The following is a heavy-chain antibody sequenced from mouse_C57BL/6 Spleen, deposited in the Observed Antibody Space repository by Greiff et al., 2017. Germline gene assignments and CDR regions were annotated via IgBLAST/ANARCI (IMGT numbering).Heavy chain of an antibody. D-gene: IGHD1-1*01. J-gene: IGHJ2*01. CDR1: GYSITSGYY. CDR2: ISYDGSN. V-gene: IGHV3-6*01. Sequence: DVQLQESGPGLVKPSQSLSLTCSVTGYSITSGYYWNWIRQFPGNKLEWMGYISYDGSNNYNPSLKNRISITRDTSKNQFFLKLNSVTTEDTATYYCAREGTVVAPFDYWGQGTTLTVSS. CDR3: AREGTVVAPFDY.